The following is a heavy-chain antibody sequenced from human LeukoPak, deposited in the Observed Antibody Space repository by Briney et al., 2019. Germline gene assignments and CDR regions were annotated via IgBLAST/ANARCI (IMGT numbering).Heavy chain of an antibody. CDR3: ARDSIYYYDSSGYYRY. D-gene: IGHD3-22*01. J-gene: IGHJ4*02. Sequence: SETLSLTCTVSGGSISSSSYYWGWIRQPQGKGLEWIGSIYYSGSTYYNPSLKSRVTISVDTSKNQFSLKMSSVTAADTAVYYCARDSIYYYDSSGYYRYWGQGTLVTVSS. V-gene: IGHV4-39*07. CDR1: GGSISSSSYY. CDR2: IYYSGST.